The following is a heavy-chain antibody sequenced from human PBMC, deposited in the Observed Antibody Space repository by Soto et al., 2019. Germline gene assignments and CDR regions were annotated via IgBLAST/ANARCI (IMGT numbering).Heavy chain of an antibody. D-gene: IGHD3-9*01. V-gene: IGHV4-34*01. CDR3: ARGRPGYLDWLRNYYFDY. CDR2: INHSGST. CDR1: GGSFSGYY. J-gene: IGHJ4*02. Sequence: SETLSLTCAVYGGSFSGYYWSWIRQPPGKGLEWIGEINHSGSTNYNPSLKSRVTISVDTSKNQFSLKLSSVTAADTAVYYCARGRPGYLDWLRNYYFDYWGQGTLVTVSS.